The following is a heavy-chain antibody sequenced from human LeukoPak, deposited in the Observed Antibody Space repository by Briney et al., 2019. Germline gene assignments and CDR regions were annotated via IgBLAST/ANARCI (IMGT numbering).Heavy chain of an antibody. CDR3: ARHRAYSSSSPFDY. J-gene: IGHJ4*02. D-gene: IGHD6-6*01. Sequence: KTGGALRLSCAASGFTFPSYQMNWIRQPPGKGLEWIGYIYYTGSTNYNPSLKSRVTMFVDMSKNQFSLRLSSVTAADTAVYYCARHRAYSSSSPFDYWGQGTLVTVSS. CDR2: IYYTGST. CDR1: GFTFPSYQ. V-gene: IGHV4-59*08.